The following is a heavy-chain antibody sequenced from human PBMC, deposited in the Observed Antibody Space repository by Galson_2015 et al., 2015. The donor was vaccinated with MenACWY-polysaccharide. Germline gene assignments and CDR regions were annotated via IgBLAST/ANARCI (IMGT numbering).Heavy chain of an antibody. CDR3: ARYDAAGYGMDV. Sequence: SVKVSCKASGYTFTSYDINWVRQATGQGLEWMGWMNPNSGNTGYAQKFQGIVTMTRNTSIGTAYMELSSLRSEDTAVYYCARYDAAGYGMDVWGQGTTVTVSS. CDR2: MNPNSGNT. CDR1: GYTFTSYD. J-gene: IGHJ6*02. D-gene: IGHD6-13*01. V-gene: IGHV1-8*01.